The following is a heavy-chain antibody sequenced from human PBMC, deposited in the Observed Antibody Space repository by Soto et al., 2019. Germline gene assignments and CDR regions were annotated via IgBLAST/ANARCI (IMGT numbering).Heavy chain of an antibody. CDR2: TSWNSGSI. CDR3: AKGIQLWHVSVFDY. J-gene: IGHJ4*02. CDR1: GFTFDDYA. Sequence: PGGSLRLSCAASGFTFDDYAMHWVRQAPGKGLEWVSGTSWNSGSIGYADSVKGRFTISRDNAKNSLYLQMNSLRAEDTALYYCAKGIQLWHVSVFDYWGQGTLVTVSS. D-gene: IGHD5-18*01. V-gene: IGHV3-9*01.